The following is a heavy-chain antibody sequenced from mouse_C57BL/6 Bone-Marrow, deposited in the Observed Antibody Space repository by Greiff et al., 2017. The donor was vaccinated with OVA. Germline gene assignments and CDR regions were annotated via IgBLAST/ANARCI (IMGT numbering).Heavy chain of an antibody. CDR1: GYTFTDYE. V-gene: IGHV1-15*01. CDR3: AKVVH. D-gene: IGHD1-1*01. Sequence: QVQLQQSGAELVRPGASVTLSCKASGYTFTDYEMHWVKQTPVHGLEWIGAIDPETGGTAYNQKFKGKATLTVDTSSSTAYMQLSSLTSEDSAVYYCAKVVHWGQGTTLTVSS. J-gene: IGHJ2*01. CDR2: IDPETGGT.